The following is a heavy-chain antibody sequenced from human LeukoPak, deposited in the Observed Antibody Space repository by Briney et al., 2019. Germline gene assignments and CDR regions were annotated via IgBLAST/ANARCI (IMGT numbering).Heavy chain of an antibody. V-gene: IGHV4-59*08. CDR1: GGSISSYY. CDR3: ARHVGNSGSGSYLTYFDT. CDR2: IYYSGST. J-gene: IGHJ4*02. D-gene: IGHD3-10*01. Sequence: PSETLSLTCTVSGGSISSYYWSWIRQPPGKGLEWIGYIYYSGSTHYNPSLKSRVTLSVDTSKNQFSLKLSSLTAADTAVYYCARHVGNSGSGSYLTYFDTGAREPWSPSPQ.